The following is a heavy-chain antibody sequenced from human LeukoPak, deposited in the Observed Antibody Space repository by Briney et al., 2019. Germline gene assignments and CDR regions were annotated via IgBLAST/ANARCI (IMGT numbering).Heavy chain of an antibody. CDR1: GFTFSSYA. CDR2: ISGSGGST. D-gene: IGHD1-26*01. CDR3: AKPEKYSGSYFVPGGYFDH. J-gene: IGHJ4*02. Sequence: GGSLRLSCAASGFTFSSYAMSWVRQAPGKGLEWVSAISGSGGSTYYADSVKGRFTISRDNSKNTLYLQMNSLRAEDTAVYYCAKPEKYSGSYFVPGGYFDHWGQGTLVTVSS. V-gene: IGHV3-23*01.